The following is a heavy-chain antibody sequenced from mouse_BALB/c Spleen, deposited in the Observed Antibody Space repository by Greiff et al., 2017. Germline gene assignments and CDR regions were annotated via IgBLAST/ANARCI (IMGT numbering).Heavy chain of an antibody. CDR1: GYTFSSYW. J-gene: IGHJ3*01. CDR3: ARIYYYGSSYEGFAY. Sequence: VQLQESGAELMKPGASVKISCKATGYTFSSYWIEWVKQRPGHGLEWIGEILPGSGSTNYNEKFKGKATFTADTSSNTAYMQLSSLTSEDSAVYYCARIYYYGSSYEGFAYWGQGTLVTVSA. D-gene: IGHD1-1*01. V-gene: IGHV1-9*01. CDR2: ILPGSGST.